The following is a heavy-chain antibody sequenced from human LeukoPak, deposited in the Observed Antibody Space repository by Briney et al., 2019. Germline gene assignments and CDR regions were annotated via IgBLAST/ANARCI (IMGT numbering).Heavy chain of an antibody. CDR3: ARLLNNDNAGDPDTFDM. J-gene: IGHJ3*02. CDR2: IYYTGTT. V-gene: IGHV4-59*11. Sequence: SETLSLTCTVSGGSISSHYWSWIRQSPERGLEWIGFIYYTGTTRYNPSLRGRVTMSVDSSRNHFSLKLTSMTAADTALYYGARLLNNDNAGDPDTFDMWGQGTMVTVSS. CDR1: GGSISSHY. D-gene: IGHD2-21*02.